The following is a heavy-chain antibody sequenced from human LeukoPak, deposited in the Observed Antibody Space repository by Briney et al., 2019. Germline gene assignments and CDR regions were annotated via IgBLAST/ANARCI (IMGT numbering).Heavy chain of an antibody. CDR3: VRDFDAWSAIDI. CDR1: GGSISGYY. CDR2: ISYTGST. Sequence: PSETLSLTCTVSGGSISGYYWSWIRQPPGKGLEWIGCISYTGSTKYNPSLKSRVTISVDTSKNQFSLKLTSMTAAETAVYYCVRDFDAWSAIDIWGKGQWSPSLQ. J-gene: IGHJ3*02. D-gene: IGHD3-16*01. V-gene: IGHV4-59*01.